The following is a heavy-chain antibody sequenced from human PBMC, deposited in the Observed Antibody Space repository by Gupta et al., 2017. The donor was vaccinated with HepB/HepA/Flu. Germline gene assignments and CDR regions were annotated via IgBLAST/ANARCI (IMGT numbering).Heavy chain of an antibody. J-gene: IGHJ4*02. CDR2: ISWNSGSI. D-gene: IGHD6-13*01. Sequence: EVQLVESGGGLVQPGRSLRLSCAASGFTFDDYAMHWVRQAPGKGLEWVSGISWNSGSIGYADAVKGRFTISRDNAKKSLYLQMKSLRAEDTALYYCAKDRGEDSWYLDYGGQGTLVTVSS. CDR3: AKDRGEDSWYLDY. CDR1: GFTFDDYA. V-gene: IGHV3-9*01.